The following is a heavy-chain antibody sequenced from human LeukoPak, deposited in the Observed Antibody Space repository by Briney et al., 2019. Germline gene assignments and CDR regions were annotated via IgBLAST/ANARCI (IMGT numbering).Heavy chain of an antibody. CDR3: AELGITMIRGV. CDR2: ISSSGSTI. Sequence: PGGSLGLSCAASGFTFSSYEMNWVRQAPGKGLEWVSYISSSGSTIYYADSVKGRFTISRDNAKNSLYLQMNSLRAEDTAVYYCAELGITMIRGVWGKGTTVTISS. J-gene: IGHJ6*04. CDR1: GFTFSSYE. V-gene: IGHV3-48*03. D-gene: IGHD3-22*01.